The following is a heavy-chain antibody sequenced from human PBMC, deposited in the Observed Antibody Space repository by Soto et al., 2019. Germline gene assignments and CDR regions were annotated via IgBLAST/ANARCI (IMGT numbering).Heavy chain of an antibody. J-gene: IGHJ6*02. CDR1: GGTFSSYA. V-gene: IGHV1-69*06. CDR3: ARGGGYLYYYYGMDV. D-gene: IGHD5-12*01. Sequence: GVSVKVSCKASGGTFSSYAISWVRQAPGQGLEWMGGIIPIFGTANYAQKFQGRVTITADKSTSTAYMELSSLRSEDTAVYYCARGGGYLYYYYGMDVWGQRTTVTVSS. CDR2: IIPIFGTA.